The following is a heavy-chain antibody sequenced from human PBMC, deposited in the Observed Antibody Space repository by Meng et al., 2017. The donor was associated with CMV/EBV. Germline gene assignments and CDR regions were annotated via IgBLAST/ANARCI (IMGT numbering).Heavy chain of an antibody. V-gene: IGHV3-30*04. CDR3: ARDLGRFLDWSGALGGMDV. Sequence: GGSLRLSCAASGFTFSSYAMHWVRQAPGKGLEWVAVISYDGSNKYYADSVKGRFTISRDNSKNTLYLQMNSLRAEDTAVYYCARDLGRFLDWSGALGGMDVWGQGTTVTVSS. J-gene: IGHJ6*02. CDR1: GFTFSSYA. CDR2: ISYDGSNK. D-gene: IGHD3-3*01.